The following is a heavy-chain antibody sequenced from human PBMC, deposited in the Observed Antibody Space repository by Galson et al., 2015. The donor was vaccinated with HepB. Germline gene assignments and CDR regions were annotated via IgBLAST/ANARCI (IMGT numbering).Heavy chain of an antibody. CDR1: GFNFRDFA. V-gene: IGHV3-23*01. D-gene: IGHD3-16*01. Sequence: SLRLSCAASGFNFRDFAMTWVRHGPGKGLEWVSSIGGSVGGIYYADSVKGRFTISRDNDRNTLYPHMNSLIADDTALYYCAKTPDDDSRRNTFDHWGQGTLVTVSS. CDR2: IGGSVGGI. CDR3: AKTPDDDSRRNTFDH. J-gene: IGHJ4*02.